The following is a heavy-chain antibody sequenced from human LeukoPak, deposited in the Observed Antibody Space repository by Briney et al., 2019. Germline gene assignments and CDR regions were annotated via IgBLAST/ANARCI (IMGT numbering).Heavy chain of an antibody. CDR1: GFTVSSNY. D-gene: IGHD2-15*01. CDR3: AGRYCSGGSCYHIDY. Sequence: GGSLRLSCAASGFTVSSNYMSWVRQAPGKGLEWVSVIYSGGSTFYADSVKGRFTISRDNSKNTLYVQMNSLRAEDTAVYYCAGRYCSGGSCYHIDYWGQGTLVTVYS. CDR2: IYSGGST. V-gene: IGHV3-53*01. J-gene: IGHJ4*02.